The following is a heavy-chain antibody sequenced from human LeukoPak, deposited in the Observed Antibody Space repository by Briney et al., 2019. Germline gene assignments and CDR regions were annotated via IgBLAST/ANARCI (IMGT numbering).Heavy chain of an antibody. CDR3: ARDGEESYYDSSGYYGLTWLDY. V-gene: IGHV3-21*01. J-gene: IGHJ4*02. D-gene: IGHD3-22*01. CDR1: GFTFSSYS. Sequence: GGSLRLSCAASGFTFSSYSMNWVRQAPGKGLEWVSSISSSSSYIYYADSVKGRFTISRDNAKNSLYLQMNSLRAEDTAVYYCARDGEESYYDSSGYYGLTWLDYWGQGTLVTVSS. CDR2: ISSSSSYI.